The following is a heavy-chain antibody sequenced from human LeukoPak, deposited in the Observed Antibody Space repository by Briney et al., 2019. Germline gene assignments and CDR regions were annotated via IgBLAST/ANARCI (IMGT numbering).Heavy chain of an antibody. CDR3: AKKPEYEGFDI. J-gene: IGHJ3*02. CDR1: GFTFDDYA. V-gene: IGHV3-9*01. D-gene: IGHD2-2*01. Sequence: GGSLRLSCAASGFTFDDYAMHWVRQAPGKGLEWVSGISWNSIMIGYADSVKGRFTISRDNAKNSLYLQMNSLRPEDTALYYCAKKPEYEGFDIWGQGTMVTVSS. CDR2: ISWNSIMI.